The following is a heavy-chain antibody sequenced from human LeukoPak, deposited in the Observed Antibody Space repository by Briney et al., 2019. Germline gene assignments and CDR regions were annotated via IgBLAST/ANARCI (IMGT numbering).Heavy chain of an antibody. CDR3: AKAAPYYFDY. CDR1: GFTFSSYA. V-gene: IGHV3-23*01. Sequence: XGSLRLSCAASGFTFSSYAKSWVRQAXGKGLEWVSAISSNSVAIYYADSVKGRFIISRDNSKNTLSLQMNSLRADDTAVYYCAKAAPYYFDYWGQGTLVTVSS. J-gene: IGHJ4*02. CDR2: ISSNSVAI.